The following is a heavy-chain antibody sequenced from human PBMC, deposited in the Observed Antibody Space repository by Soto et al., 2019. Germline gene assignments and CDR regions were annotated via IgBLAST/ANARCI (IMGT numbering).Heavy chain of an antibody. CDR2: IQSGGST. CDR1: GFTVTSKY. V-gene: IGHV3-66*01. D-gene: IGHD2-15*01. Sequence: GSLRLSCAGSGFTVTSKYMSWVRQAPGKGLEWVSLIQSGGSTFYADSVKGRFSISRDNSKNTVYLQMNSLRAEDTAVYYCARDDVHCSCGRCYEVREELWGQGRPVSVPS. CDR3: ARDDVHCSCGRCYEVREEL. J-gene: IGHJ4*03.